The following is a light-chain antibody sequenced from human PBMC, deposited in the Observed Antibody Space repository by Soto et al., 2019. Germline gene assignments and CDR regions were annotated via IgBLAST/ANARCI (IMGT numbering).Light chain of an antibody. V-gene: IGKV1-39*01. CDR3: QQSYSIPYT. CDR2: AAS. CDR1: QSITGY. J-gene: IGKJ2*01. Sequence: DIQMTQSPSSLSASVGDRVTITCRASQSITGYLNWYQQKPGKAPKLLIYAASSLQSGVPSRFSGSGSGTDFTLTISNLQPEDFATYYCQQSYSIPYTFGQGTKLEIK.